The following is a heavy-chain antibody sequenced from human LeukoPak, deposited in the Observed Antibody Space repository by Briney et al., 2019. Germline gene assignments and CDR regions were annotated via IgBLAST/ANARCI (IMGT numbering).Heavy chain of an antibody. J-gene: IGHJ4*02. CDR3: ARATGYPWYFDY. V-gene: IGHV4-59*01. Sequence: SETLSLTCTVSGGSISSYYWSWIRQPPGKGLEWIGYIYYSGSTNYNPSLKSRVTISVDTSKNQFSLKLSSVTAADTAVYYCARATGYPWYFDYWGQGTLVTVSS. CDR1: GGSISSYY. CDR2: IYYSGST. D-gene: IGHD5-12*01.